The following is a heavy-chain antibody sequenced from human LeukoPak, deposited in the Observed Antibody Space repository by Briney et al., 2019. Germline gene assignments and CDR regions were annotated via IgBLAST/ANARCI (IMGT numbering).Heavy chain of an antibody. CDR1: GFTFSSYG. V-gene: IGHV3-64*01. J-gene: IGHJ4*02. Sequence: GGSLRLSCAASGFTFSSYGMSWVRQAPGKGLEYVSAISSNGGSTYYANSVKGRFTISRDNSKNTLYLQMGSLRAEDMAVYYCARVGGTAFDYWGQGTLVTVSS. CDR2: ISSNGGST. D-gene: IGHD6-13*01. CDR3: ARVGGTAFDY.